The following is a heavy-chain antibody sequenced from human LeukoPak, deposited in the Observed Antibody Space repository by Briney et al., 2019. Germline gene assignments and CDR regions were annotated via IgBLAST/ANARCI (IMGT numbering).Heavy chain of an antibody. J-gene: IGHJ4*02. CDR2: INPSGGST. V-gene: IGHV1-46*01. Sequence: ASVKVSCKTSGYTFTSYYIHWVRQAPGQGLEWLGTINPSGGSTTYAQKFQGRVTMTTDTSTSTVYMELTSLRSDDTAVYYCARDVTMIVVVSYFDYWGQGTLVTVSS. D-gene: IGHD3-22*01. CDR1: GYTFTSYY. CDR3: ARDVTMIVVVSYFDY.